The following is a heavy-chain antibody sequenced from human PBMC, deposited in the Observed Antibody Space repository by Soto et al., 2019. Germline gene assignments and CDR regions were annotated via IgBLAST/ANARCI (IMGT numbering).Heavy chain of an antibody. CDR3: ARGATVTKYDY. CDR2: GSYSGTT. Sequence: QVQLQESGPGLVKPSETLSLTCTVSGVSVSSGSFYWAWIRQPPGKGLEWIGFGSYSGTTNYKPSLKIRVTISVDTASSQISLKVSSLNAADTAVYYCARGATVTKYDYWGQGTLVTVSS. V-gene: IGHV4-61*01. D-gene: IGHD4-17*01. CDR1: GVSVSSGSFY. J-gene: IGHJ4*02.